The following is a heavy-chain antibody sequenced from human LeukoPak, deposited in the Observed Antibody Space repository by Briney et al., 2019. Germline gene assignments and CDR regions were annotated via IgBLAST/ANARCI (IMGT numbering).Heavy chain of an antibody. CDR1: GGSISRYY. CDR3: AISIAAAGWLDP. CDR2: IYYSGST. Sequence: SETLSLTCTVSGGSISRYYWSWIRQPPGKGLEWIGYIYYSGSTNYNPSLKSRVTISVDTSKNQFSLKLSSVTAADTAVYYCAISIAAAGWLDPWGQGTLVTVSS. J-gene: IGHJ5*02. V-gene: IGHV4-59*01. D-gene: IGHD6-13*01.